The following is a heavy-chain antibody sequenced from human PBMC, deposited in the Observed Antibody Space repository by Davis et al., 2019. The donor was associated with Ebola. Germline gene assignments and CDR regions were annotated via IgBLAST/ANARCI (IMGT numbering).Heavy chain of an antibody. D-gene: IGHD1-26*01. CDR3: AKDTSNIWFDI. J-gene: IGHJ3*02. Sequence: GGSLRLSCAASGFTFSSYWMSWVRQAPGKGLEWVANIKQDGSEKYYVDSVKGRFTISRDNAKNSLYLQMNTLRAEDTAIYYCAKDTSNIWFDIWGQGTNVTVSS. V-gene: IGHV3-7*03. CDR1: GFTFSSYW. CDR2: IKQDGSEK.